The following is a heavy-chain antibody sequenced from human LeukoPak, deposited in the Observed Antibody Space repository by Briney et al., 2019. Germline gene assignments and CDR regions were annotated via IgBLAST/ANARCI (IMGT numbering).Heavy chain of an antibody. Sequence: GGSLRLSCAASGFTFSGYAMSWVRQAPGKGLEWVSAISGSGGSTYYADSVKGRFTISRDNSKNTLYLQMNSLRAEDTAVYYCAKGTYYDFWSGYESHLDYWGQGTLVTVSS. CDR3: AKGTYYDFWSGYESHLDY. V-gene: IGHV3-23*01. CDR2: ISGSGGST. CDR1: GFTFSGYA. D-gene: IGHD3-3*01. J-gene: IGHJ4*02.